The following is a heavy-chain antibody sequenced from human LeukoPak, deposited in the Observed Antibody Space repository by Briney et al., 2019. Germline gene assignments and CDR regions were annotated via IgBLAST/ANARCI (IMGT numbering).Heavy chain of an antibody. D-gene: IGHD1-26*01. Sequence: GGSLRLSCAASGSTFSSYAMSWVRQAPGKGLEWVSGISGSGDNTYYADSVKGRFTISRDNSKNTLYLQMNNLRAEDTAVYYCARGGGYYAIDYWGQGTLVTVSS. CDR3: ARGGGYYAIDY. V-gene: IGHV3-23*01. CDR1: GSTFSSYA. CDR2: ISGSGDNT. J-gene: IGHJ4*02.